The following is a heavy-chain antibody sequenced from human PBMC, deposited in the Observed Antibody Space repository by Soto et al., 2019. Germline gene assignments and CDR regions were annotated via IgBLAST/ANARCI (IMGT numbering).Heavy chain of an antibody. CDR2: ISWKSGSI. V-gene: IGHV3-9*01. CDR1: GGNFDRYR. CDR3: AKDPDASRMVGTDFDY. J-gene: IGHJ4*02. Sequence: LRYTAPGGNFDRYRRPSLLQTKGKGLEWVSGISWKSGSIGYADSVKGRFTISRDNAKNSLYLQMNSLRAEDTALYYCAKDPDASRMVGTDFDYWGQGTLVTVSS. D-gene: IGHD1-26*01.